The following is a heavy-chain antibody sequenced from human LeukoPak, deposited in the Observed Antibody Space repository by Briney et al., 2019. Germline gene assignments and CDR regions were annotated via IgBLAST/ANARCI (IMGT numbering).Heavy chain of an antibody. J-gene: IGHJ4*02. Sequence: SETLSLTCSVSGGSISGYYWSWIRQPPGKGLEWIGYIYYSGTTIYNPSLKSRLTISLDTSKNQFSLNLSSVTAADTAVYYCARDQDYYGSGSYGPDYWGQGTLVTVSS. CDR2: IYYSGTT. V-gene: IGHV4-59*12. CDR1: GGSISGYY. D-gene: IGHD3-10*01. CDR3: ARDQDYYGSGSYGPDY.